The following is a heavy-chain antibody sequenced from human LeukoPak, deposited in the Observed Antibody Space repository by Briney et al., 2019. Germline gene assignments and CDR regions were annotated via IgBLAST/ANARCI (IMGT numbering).Heavy chain of an antibody. D-gene: IGHD2-15*01. CDR1: GYTFTTYY. CDR2: INPNAGTT. Sequence: ASVKVSCKAPGYTFTTYYIHWVRQAPGQGLEWMGIINPNAGTTGYAQKFQERVTITRDMSTGTAYMELSSLTSEDTAVYYCAADLCSGGSCYPRAFDVWGQGTMVTVSS. J-gene: IGHJ3*01. V-gene: IGHV1-46*01. CDR3: AADLCSGGSCYPRAFDV.